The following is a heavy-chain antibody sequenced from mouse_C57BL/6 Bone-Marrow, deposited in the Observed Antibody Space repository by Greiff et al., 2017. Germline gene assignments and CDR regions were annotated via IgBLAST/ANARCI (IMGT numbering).Heavy chain of an antibody. J-gene: IGHJ4*01. CDR3: ARGYYYGSRRDDAMGY. D-gene: IGHD1-1*01. CDR2: IYPSDSET. CDR1: GYTFTSYW. Sequence: QVQLQQPGAELVRPGSSVKLSCKASGYTFTSYWMDWVKQRPGQGLEWIGNIYPSDSETHYNQQFKDKATLTVDKSSSTAYMQRSSLTSEDSAVYDCARGYYYGSRRDDAMGYWGQGTSVTVSS. V-gene: IGHV1-61*01.